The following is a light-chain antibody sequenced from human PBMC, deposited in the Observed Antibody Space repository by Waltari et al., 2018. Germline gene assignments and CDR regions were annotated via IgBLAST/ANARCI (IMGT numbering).Light chain of an antibody. Sequence: QSALTQPASVSGSPGQSITLSCTGTSSDVRSYDYVSWYQQKPGKAPQLIIYEVRDRPPGVPNRFSGSKSGYTAFLTISGLQAEDEADYYCTSYTTSRTWVFGGGTKLTVL. CDR1: SSDVRSYDY. CDR3: TSYTTSRTWV. V-gene: IGLV2-14*01. CDR2: EVR. J-gene: IGLJ3*02.